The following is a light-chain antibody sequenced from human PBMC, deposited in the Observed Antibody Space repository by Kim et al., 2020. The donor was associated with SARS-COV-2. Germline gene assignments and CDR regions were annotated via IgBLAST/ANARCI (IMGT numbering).Light chain of an antibody. CDR2: NAA. V-gene: IGKV3-11*01. J-gene: IGKJ4*01. CDR3: QQRTNWPFT. CDR1: QSVGGY. Sequence: LSPGESATLSCRASQSVGGYLAWYQQKPGQAPRLLIANAASRATGIPARFSGSGSGTDFTLTISSLEPEDFAVYYCQQRTNWPFTFGGGTKVDIK.